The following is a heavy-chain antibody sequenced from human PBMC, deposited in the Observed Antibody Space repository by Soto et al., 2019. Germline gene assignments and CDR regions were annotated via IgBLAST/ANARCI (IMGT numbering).Heavy chain of an antibody. CDR1: GGSVNSSSYY. V-gene: IGHV4-39*01. J-gene: IGHJ4*02. CDR2: VYYSGST. CDR3: GRLEGLATISYYFDD. D-gene: IGHD3-9*01. Sequence: SETLSLTCTASGGSVNSSSYYWGWVRQPPGKGLEWIGSVYYSGSTYYNPSLESRVTISVDKSKNQFSLKLMSLSAADTAVYYCGRLEGLATISYYFDDWGQGARVTVAS.